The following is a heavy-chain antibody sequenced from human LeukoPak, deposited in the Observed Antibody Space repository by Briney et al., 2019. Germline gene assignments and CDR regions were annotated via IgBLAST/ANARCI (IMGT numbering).Heavy chain of an antibody. CDR2: TSFDGNDQ. D-gene: IGHD2-15*01. Sequence: GGSLRLSCAASGFTFSRYAMHWVRQAPGKGLEWVALTSFDGNDQYYADFVKGRFTISRDSSKNTLYLQMNSLRPDDTAVYHCAKGSVGTPPPFDFWGQGTLVTVSS. V-gene: IGHV3-30-3*01. J-gene: IGHJ4*02. CDR3: AKGSVGTPPPFDF. CDR1: GFTFSRYA.